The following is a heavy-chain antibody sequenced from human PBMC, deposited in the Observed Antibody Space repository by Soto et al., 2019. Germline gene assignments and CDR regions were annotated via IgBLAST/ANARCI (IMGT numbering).Heavy chain of an antibody. CDR3: ARDPTTMVRDLFDF. CDR2: ISFDGINQ. D-gene: IGHD3-10*01. Sequence: GGSLRLSCAASGFTFYRHAMHWVRQAPGKGLEWVAVISFDGINQFYADSVKGRFTISRDSSKSTLYLQMNSLRAEDTAVYYCARDPTTMVRDLFDFWGQGTLVTVSS. J-gene: IGHJ4*02. CDR1: GFTFYRHA. V-gene: IGHV3-30-3*01.